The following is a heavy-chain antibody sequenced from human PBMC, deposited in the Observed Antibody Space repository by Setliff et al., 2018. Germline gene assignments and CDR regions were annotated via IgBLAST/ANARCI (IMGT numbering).Heavy chain of an antibody. CDR3: ARPRSNYNRGAFSI. V-gene: IGHV1-2*06. CDR2: VNPKNGGI. CDR1: GYSFIDYY. J-gene: IGHJ3*02. D-gene: IGHD3-10*01. Sequence: ASVKVSCKASGYSFIDYYIHWVRQAPGQGPEWMGRVNPKNGGILYSQKFEGRVSMTGDRTISTVYMDLRSRTFDDTAIYYCARPRSNYNRGAFSIWGQGTMVTVSS.